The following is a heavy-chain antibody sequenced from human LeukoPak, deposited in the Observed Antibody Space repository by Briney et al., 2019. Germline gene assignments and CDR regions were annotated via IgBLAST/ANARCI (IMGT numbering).Heavy chain of an antibody. D-gene: IGHD1-26*01. CDR3: ARHKSGSFYSLDY. J-gene: IGHJ4*02. CDR1: AGAISSYY. V-gene: IGHV4-59*08. CDR2: VSDSGST. Sequence: PSETLSLTCTVSAGAISSYYWSWIRQPPGKGLEWIGYVSDSGSTNYNPSLNSRVTISVGTSRNQLSLKMSSVTAAGTAVYFCARHKSGSFYSLDYWGQGTQVTVSS.